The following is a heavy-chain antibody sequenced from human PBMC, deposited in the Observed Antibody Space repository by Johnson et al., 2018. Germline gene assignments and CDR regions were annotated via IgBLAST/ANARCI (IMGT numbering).Heavy chain of an antibody. D-gene: IGHD2-2*03. CDR1: GFTFSTYA. V-gene: IGHV3-64*01. CDR3: GRVRRQMDIDY. Sequence: EVQLLESGGGLVQPGGSLRLSCAASGFTFSTYAMQWVRQAPGKGLEYVSAISTNGGSTYYANSVKGRFTISRDNSKNTLYLQMGSLRTDDMGVYYCGRVRRQMDIDYWGQGTLVTVSS. J-gene: IGHJ4*02. CDR2: ISTNGGST.